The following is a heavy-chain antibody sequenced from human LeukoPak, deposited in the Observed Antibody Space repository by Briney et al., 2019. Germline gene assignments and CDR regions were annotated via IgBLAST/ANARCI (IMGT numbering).Heavy chain of an antibody. D-gene: IGHD1-26*01. CDR2: ILYDGSNK. V-gene: IGHV3-30*09. J-gene: IGHJ4*02. Sequence: PGGSLRLSCAASGFTFSSYIMHWVRQAPGKGLEWVAVILYDGSNKYYADSVKGRFAISRDNSKNTLYLQMNSLRAEDTAVYYCATPSGSYRHVDYWGQGTLVTVPS. CDR1: GFTFSSYI. CDR3: ATPSGSYRHVDY.